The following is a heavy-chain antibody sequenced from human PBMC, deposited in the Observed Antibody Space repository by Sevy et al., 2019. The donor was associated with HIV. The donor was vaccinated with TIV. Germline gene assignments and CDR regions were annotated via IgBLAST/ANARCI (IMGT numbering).Heavy chain of an antibody. CDR2: IYPGDSDT. D-gene: IGHD1-1*01. CDR3: AKGARGTLPAYYYYGFNV. CDR1: GNSFSNYW. J-gene: IGHJ6*01. Sequence: GESLKISCKGSGNSFSNYWIAWVRQVPGKGLEWMGIIYPGDSDTRYSLSFQGQVTISVDKSITTACLQWSSLKASDTAIYYCAKGARGTLPAYYYYGFNVWGQGTTVTVSS. V-gene: IGHV5-51*01.